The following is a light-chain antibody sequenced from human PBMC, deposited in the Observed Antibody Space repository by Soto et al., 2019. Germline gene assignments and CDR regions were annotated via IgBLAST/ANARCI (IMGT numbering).Light chain of an antibody. CDR2: DVS. CDR3: SSYTSSSTLEV. CDR1: RSDVGGYNY. V-gene: IGLV2-14*03. J-gene: IGLJ1*01. Sequence: QSALTQPASVSGSAGQSITISCTGTRSDVGGYNYVSWYQHHPGKAPKLMIYDVSNRPSGVSNRFSGSKSGNTASLTISGLQAEDEADYYCSSYTSSSTLEVFGTGTKLTVL.